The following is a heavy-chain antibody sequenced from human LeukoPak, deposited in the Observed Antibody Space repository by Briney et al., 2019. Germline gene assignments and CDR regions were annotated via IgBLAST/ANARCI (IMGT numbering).Heavy chain of an antibody. D-gene: IGHD3-10*01. CDR3: AKDRSGGSGTLFPIFES. Sequence: PGGSLRLSCAASGFTFNNYAMNWVRQAPGKGLEWLSAISGSGGSTYYTNSVKGRFTISRDNSKNTLYLQMNSLRAEDTAVYYCAKDRSGGSGTLFPIFESWGQGTLVTDSS. V-gene: IGHV3-23*01. J-gene: IGHJ4*02. CDR1: GFTFNNYA. CDR2: ISGSGGST.